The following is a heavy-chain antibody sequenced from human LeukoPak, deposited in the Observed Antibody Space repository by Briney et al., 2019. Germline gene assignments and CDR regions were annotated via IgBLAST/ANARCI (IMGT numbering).Heavy chain of an antibody. CDR1: GFTFSNYA. J-gene: IGHJ4*02. CDR2: IYNSGTT. CDR3: SRPGYYGSSSGEDY. D-gene: IGHD3-10*01. V-gene: IGHV3-66*04. Sequence: GGSLRLSCAASGFTFSNYAMNWVRQAPGKGLEWVSVIYNSGTTYYADSVKGRFTISRDSSKNTVYLQMSSLTAEDTAMYYCSRPGYYGSSSGEDYWGQGTLVTVSS.